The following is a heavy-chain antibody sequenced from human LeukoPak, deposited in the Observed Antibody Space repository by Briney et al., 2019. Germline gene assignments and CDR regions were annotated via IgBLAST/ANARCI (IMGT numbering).Heavy chain of an antibody. CDR3: ARAPASNLFRCMDV. D-gene: IGHD4-11*01. CDR1: GFTFSTYW. CDR2: VKQDGSER. V-gene: IGHV3-7*01. J-gene: IGHJ6*03. Sequence: GGSLRLSCAASGFTFSTYWMSWVRQAPGKGLEWVANVKQDGSERRYADSVKGRFTISRDNAKNSLYLEMNSLRAEDAAVYYCARAPASNLFRCMDVWGKGTTVTVSS.